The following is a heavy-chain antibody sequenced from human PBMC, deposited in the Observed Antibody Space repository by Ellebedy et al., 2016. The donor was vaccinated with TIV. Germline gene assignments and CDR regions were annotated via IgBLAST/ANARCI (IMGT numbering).Heavy chain of an antibody. CDR3: ARGRNYYDSSGYYWYKVAFDY. J-gene: IGHJ4*02. D-gene: IGHD3-22*01. CDR2: IYHSGST. CDR1: GYSISSGYY. V-gene: IGHV4-38-2*02. Sequence: GSLRLSXTVSGYSISSGYYWGWIRQPPGKGLEWIGSIYHSGSTYYNPSLKSRVTISVDTSKNQFSLKLSSVTAADTAVYYCARGRNYYDSSGYYWYKVAFDYWGQGTLVTVSS.